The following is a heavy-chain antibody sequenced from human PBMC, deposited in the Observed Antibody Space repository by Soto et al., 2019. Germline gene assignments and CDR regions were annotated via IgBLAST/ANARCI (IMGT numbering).Heavy chain of an antibody. CDR2: ISSSSSYI. V-gene: IGHV3-21*01. CDR3: ARDGGRRGGGYFDL. Sequence: EVQLVESGGGLVKPGGSLRLSCAASGFTFSSYGMNWVRQAPGKGLEWVSSISSSSSYIYYADSVKGRFTISRDNAKNYLYVQRNSLRGEDPAVYYWARDGGRRGGGYFDLWGRGTLVTGSS. J-gene: IGHJ2*01. CDR1: GFTFSSYG. D-gene: IGHD3-16*01.